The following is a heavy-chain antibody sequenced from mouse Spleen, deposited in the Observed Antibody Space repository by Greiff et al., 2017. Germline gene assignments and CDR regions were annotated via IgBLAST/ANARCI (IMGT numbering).Heavy chain of an antibody. V-gene: IGHV5-4*02. D-gene: IGHD1-1*01. CDR3: ARDYYGRGDWFAY. J-gene: IGHJ3*01. CDR1: GFTFSDYY. Sequence: EVKLVESGGGLVKPGGSLKLSCAASGFTFSDYYMYWVRQTPEKRLEWVATISDGGSYTYYPDSVKGRFTISRDNAKNNLYLQMSSLKSEDTAMYYCARDYYGRGDWFAYWGQGTLVTVSA. CDR2: ISDGGSYT.